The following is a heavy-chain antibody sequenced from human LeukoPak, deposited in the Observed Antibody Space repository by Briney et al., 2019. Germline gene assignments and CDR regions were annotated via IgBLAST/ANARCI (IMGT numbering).Heavy chain of an antibody. CDR1: GFTFRSYA. D-gene: IGHD6-13*01. J-gene: IGHJ4*02. CDR3: AKGSVPIISSSYFDY. V-gene: IGHV3-23*01. CDR2: ISGSGTNT. Sequence: GGSLRLSCAASGFTFRSYAMNWVRQAPGKGLEWVSVISGSGTNTYYADSGKGRFTISRDNSKNTLFLQMHSLRAEDTAVYYCAKGSVPIISSSYFDYWGQGTLVTVSS.